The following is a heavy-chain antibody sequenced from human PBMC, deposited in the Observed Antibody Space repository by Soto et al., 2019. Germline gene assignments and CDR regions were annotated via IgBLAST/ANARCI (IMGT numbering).Heavy chain of an antibody. CDR3: ARVGRAEGGRLDYGDSY. D-gene: IGHD4-17*01. V-gene: IGHV4-31*03. CDR1: GGSISSGGYY. Sequence: SETLSLTCTVSGGSISSGGYYWSWIRQHPGKGLEWIGYIYYSGSTYYNPSLKSRVTISVDTSKNQFSLKLSSVTAADTAVYYCARVGRAEGGRLDYGDSYWGQGTLVTVSS. CDR2: IYYSGST. J-gene: IGHJ4*02.